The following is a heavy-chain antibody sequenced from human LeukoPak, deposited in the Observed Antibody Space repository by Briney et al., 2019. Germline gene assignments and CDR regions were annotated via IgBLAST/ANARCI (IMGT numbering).Heavy chain of an antibody. CDR2: ISYDGSNK. Sequence: GGSLRLSCAASGFTFNNYWMSWVRQAPGKGLEWVAVISYDGSNKYYADSVKGRFTISRDNSKNTLYLQMNSLRAEDTAVYYCARGRCSSTSCLSDYWGQGTLVTVSS. CDR3: ARGRCSSTSCLSDY. J-gene: IGHJ4*02. D-gene: IGHD2-2*01. V-gene: IGHV3-30-3*01. CDR1: GFTFNNYW.